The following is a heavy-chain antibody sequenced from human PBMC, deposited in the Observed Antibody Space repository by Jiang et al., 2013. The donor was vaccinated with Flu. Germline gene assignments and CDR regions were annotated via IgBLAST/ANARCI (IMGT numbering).Heavy chain of an antibody. CDR2: IKQDGSEK. CDR1: GFTFSSYW. D-gene: IGHD3-3*01. J-gene: IGHJ4*02. V-gene: IGHV3-7*01. CDR3: AREITIFGVDYFDY. Sequence: VQLLESGGGLVQPGGSLRLFCAASGFTFSSYWMSWVRQAPGKGLEWVANIKQDGSEKYYVDSVKGRFTISRDNAKNSLYLQMNSLRAEDTAVYYCAREITIFGVDYFDYWAREPWSPSPQ.